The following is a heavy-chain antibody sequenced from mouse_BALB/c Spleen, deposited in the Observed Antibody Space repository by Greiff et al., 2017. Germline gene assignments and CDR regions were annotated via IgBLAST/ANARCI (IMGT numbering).Heavy chain of an antibody. Sequence: EVKLQESGPELVKPGASVKMSCKASGYTFTSYVMHWVKQKPGQGLEWIGYINPYNDGTKYNEKFKGKATLTSDKSSSTAYMELSSLTSEDSAVYYCARAKCGNPYWGFEVWGAGTTVTVSS. CDR3: ARAKCGNPYWGFEV. CDR1: GYTFTSYV. D-gene: IGHD2-10*02. CDR2: INPYNDGT. J-gene: IGHJ1*01. V-gene: IGHV1-14*01.